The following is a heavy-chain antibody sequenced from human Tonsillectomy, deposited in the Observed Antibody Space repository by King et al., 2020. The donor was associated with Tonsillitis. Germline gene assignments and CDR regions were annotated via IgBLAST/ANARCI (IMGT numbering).Heavy chain of an antibody. CDR1: GGSISSAGYY. V-gene: IGHV4-31*03. D-gene: IGHD1-1*01. J-gene: IGHJ4*02. CDR2: IGYSGTT. Sequence: QLQESGPGLVKPSQTLSLTCTVSGGSISSAGYYWSWIRQHPGKGLEWIGYIGYSGTTYYNPSLKSRVSISLDTSKSQFSVKVSSVTAADTAVYICAGTGATCDSWGQGTLVAVSA. CDR3: AGTGATCDS.